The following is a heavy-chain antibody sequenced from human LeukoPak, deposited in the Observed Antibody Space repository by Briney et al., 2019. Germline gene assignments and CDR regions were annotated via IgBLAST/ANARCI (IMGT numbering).Heavy chain of an antibody. CDR3: ARYLIAACLRWFDP. CDR2: INHSGST. V-gene: IGHV4-34*01. Sequence: SETLSLTCAVYGGSFSGYYWSWIRQPPGKGLEWIGEINHSGSTNYNPSLKSRVTISVDTSKNQFSLKLSSVTAADTAVYYCARYLIAACLRWFDPWGQGTLVTVSS. J-gene: IGHJ5*02. D-gene: IGHD6-6*01. CDR1: GGSFSGYY.